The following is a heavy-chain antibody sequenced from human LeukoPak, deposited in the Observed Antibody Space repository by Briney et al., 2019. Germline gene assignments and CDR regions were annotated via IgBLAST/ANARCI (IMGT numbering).Heavy chain of an antibody. CDR1: GGSISSSSYY. CDR2: IYYSGST. D-gene: IGHD6-13*01. V-gene: IGHV4-39*01. CDR3: ARRHSSSWSYFDY. Sequence: SETLSLTCTVSGGSISSSSYYWGWIRQPPGKGLEWIGSIYYSGSTYYNPSLKSRVTISVDTSKNQFSLKLSSVTAADTAVYYCARRHSSSWSYFDYWGQGTLVTVSS. J-gene: IGHJ4*02.